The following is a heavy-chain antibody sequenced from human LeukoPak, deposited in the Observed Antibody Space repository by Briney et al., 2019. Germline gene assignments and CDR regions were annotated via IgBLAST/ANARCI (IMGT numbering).Heavy chain of an antibody. CDR3: AREPGIAVAGTVWYFDL. CDR1: GGSISSYY. V-gene: IGHV4-4*07. J-gene: IGHJ2*01. Sequence: SETLSLTCTVSGGSISSYYWSWIRQPAGKGLEWIGRIYTSGSTNYNPSLKSRVTMLVDTSKNQFSLKLSSVTAADTAVYYCAREPGIAVAGTVWYFDLRGRGTLVTVSS. D-gene: IGHD6-19*01. CDR2: IYTSGST.